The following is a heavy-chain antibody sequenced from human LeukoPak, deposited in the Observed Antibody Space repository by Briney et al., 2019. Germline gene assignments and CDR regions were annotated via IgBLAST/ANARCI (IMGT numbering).Heavy chain of an antibody. CDR2: IRSDGSNK. CDR1: GFTFGSYG. D-gene: IGHD3-9*01. V-gene: IGHV3-30*02. CDR3: ARAFYDFLTGYPAYFDY. Sequence: GGSLRLSCAASGFTFGSYGMHWVRQAPGKGLEWVTFIRSDGSNKYYADSVKGRFTISRDNAKNSLYLQMNSLRAEDTAVYYCARAFYDFLTGYPAYFDYWGQGTLVTVSS. J-gene: IGHJ4*02.